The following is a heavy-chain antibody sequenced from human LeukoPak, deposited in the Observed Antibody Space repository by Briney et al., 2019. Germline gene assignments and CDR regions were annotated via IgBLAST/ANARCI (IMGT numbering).Heavy chain of an antibody. J-gene: IGHJ4*02. Sequence: ASVKVSFTASGYTFTGYYMHWVRQAPGHGLEWMGWINPNSGGTNYAQKFQGRVTMTRDTSISTAYMELSRLRSDDTAVYYCARDGEAMYYYDSSGSGGVDYWGQGTLVTVSS. CDR2: INPNSGGT. V-gene: IGHV1-2*02. CDR1: GYTFTGYY. CDR3: ARDGEAMYYYDSSGSGGVDY. D-gene: IGHD3-22*01.